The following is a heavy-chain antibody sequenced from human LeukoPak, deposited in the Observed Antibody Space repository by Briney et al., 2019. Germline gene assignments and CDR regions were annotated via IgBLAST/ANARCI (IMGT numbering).Heavy chain of an antibody. D-gene: IGHD2-21*02. CDR3: ARDNGVTDSYYFDY. V-gene: IGHV4-39*07. J-gene: IGHJ4*02. CDR1: GGSISSSSYY. Sequence: SETLSLTCTVSGGSISSSSYYWGWIRQPPGKGLEWIGEVYHSGSTNYNPSLTSRVTISVDKSKNQFSLKMSSVTAADTAVYYCARDNGVTDSYYFDYWGQGALVTVSS. CDR2: VYHSGST.